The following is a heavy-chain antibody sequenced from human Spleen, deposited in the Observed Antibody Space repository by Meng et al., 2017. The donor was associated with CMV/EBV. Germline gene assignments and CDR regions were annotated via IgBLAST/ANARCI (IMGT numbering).Heavy chain of an antibody. CDR2: ISSSGSTI. J-gene: IGHJ4*02. D-gene: IGHD3-10*01. CDR1: GFTFSDYY. CDR3: ASLGHYYGSGSLLSV. Sequence: GESLKISCVASGFTFSDYYMSWIRQAPGKGLEWVSYISSSGSTIYYADSVKGRFTISRDNAKNSLYLQMNSLRAEDTAVYYCASLGHYYGSGSLLSVWGQGTLVTVSS. V-gene: IGHV3-11*01.